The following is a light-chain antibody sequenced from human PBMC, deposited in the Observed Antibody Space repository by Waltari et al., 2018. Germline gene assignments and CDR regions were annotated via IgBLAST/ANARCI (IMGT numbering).Light chain of an antibody. CDR2: QAS. V-gene: IGKV1-5*03. CDR1: QSITNW. Sequence: DIQMTQSPSTLSSSVGDRVTITCLASQSITNWLAWYQQKPGRAPKLLIYQASTLQSGVPSRFSGSGSGTEFTLTISSLQPDDFATYYCQQYNNFSPVTFGQGTKVEVK. CDR3: QQYNNFSPVT. J-gene: IGKJ1*01.